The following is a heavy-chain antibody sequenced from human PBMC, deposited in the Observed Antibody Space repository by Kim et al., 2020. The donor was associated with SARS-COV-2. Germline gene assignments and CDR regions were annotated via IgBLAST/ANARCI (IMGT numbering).Heavy chain of an antibody. V-gene: IGHV4-59*13. CDR1: GGSISSYY. D-gene: IGHD6-13*01. CDR2: IYYSGST. Sequence: SETLSLTCTVSGGSISSYYWSWIRQPPGKGLEWIGYIYYSGSTNYNPSLKSRVTISVDTSKNQFSLKLSSVTAADTAVYYCARVRDAAALWVRWFDPWGQGTLVTVSS. J-gene: IGHJ5*02. CDR3: ARVRDAAALWVRWFDP.